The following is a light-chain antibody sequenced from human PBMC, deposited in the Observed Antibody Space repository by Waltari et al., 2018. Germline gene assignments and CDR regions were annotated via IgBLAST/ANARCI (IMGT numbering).Light chain of an antibody. CDR3: QHYVRLPAT. V-gene: IGKV3-20*01. CDR2: GAS. Sequence: EIVLTQSPGSLSSSPGERVTLSCRASQGVSRALAWYQQKTGQAPRLLIFGASNRATGIPDRFSGSGSETDISLTISRLEPEDFAVYYCQHYVRLPATFGRGTKVEIK. J-gene: IGKJ1*01. CDR1: QGVSRA.